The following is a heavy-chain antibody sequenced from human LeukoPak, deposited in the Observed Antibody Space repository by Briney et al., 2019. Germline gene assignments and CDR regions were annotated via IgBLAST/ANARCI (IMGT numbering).Heavy chain of an antibody. V-gene: IGHV3-23*01. CDR2: ISGSGGST. CDR3: AKHIAARPSYFDY. CDR1: GFTFSNQA. D-gene: IGHD6-6*01. Sequence: GGSLRLSCAVSGFTFSNQAMNWVRQAPGKGLEWLSAISGSGGSTYYSDSVKGRFTISRDNSKNTLYLQMNSLRAEDTAVYYCAKHIAARPSYFDYWGQGTLVTVSS. J-gene: IGHJ4*02.